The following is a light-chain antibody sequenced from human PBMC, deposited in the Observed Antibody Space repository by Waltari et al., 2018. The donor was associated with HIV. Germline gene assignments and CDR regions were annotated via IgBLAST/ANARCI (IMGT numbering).Light chain of an antibody. J-gene: IGLJ2*01. CDR2: DVT. CDR3: CSHSTTGSLV. V-gene: IGLV2-14*01. CDR1: TSDFGDSAS. Sequence: QSALTQPASVSGSPGQSITLSCTVPTSDFGDSASVSWFQHFPNKAPQLILYDVTRRPTGVSNRFSGSKSGDTASLIISGLLPEDEADYYCCSHSTTGSLVFGGGTKLTVL.